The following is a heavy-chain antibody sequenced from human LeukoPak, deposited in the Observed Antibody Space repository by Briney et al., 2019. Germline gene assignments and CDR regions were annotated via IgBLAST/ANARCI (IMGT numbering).Heavy chain of an antibody. CDR3: ARGGPAYGGNHNWFDP. J-gene: IGHJ5*02. CDR2: IYSGGGT. V-gene: IGHV3-53*01. D-gene: IGHD4-23*01. CDR1: GFTLSAEY. Sequence: PGGSLRLSCAASGFTLSAEYMSWVRQAPGRGLEWVSDIYSGGGTYYANSVKGRFTISRDTTKNTLFLQLSSLRAEDTAMYHCARGGPAYGGNHNWFDPWGQGTLVTVSS.